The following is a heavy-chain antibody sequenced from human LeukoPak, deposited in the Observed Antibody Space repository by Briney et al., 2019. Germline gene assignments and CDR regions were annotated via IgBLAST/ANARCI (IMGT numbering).Heavy chain of an antibody. V-gene: IGHV3-23*01. CDR3: AEEGYDFWSTYSTTHFDY. Sequence: GGSLRLSCAASGFTFSNYAMSWVRQAPGKGLEWVSGISGSGGSTYYADSVKGRFTISRDNSKNTLYLQVSSLRAEDTAVYHCAEEGYDFWSTYSTTHFDYWGQGTLVTVSS. CDR1: GFTFSNYA. J-gene: IGHJ4*02. D-gene: IGHD3-3*01. CDR2: ISGSGGST.